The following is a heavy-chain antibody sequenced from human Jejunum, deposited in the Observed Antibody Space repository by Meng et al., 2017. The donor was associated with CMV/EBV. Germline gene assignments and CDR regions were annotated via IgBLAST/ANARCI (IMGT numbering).Heavy chain of an antibody. CDR2: IYYNGNA. Sequence: QWHLQGSGPGLVTPSQTLSLPCTFAGDSLSIGDYSWNWIRQSPGKGLEWIGYIYYNGNAYYNPSLQSRVSISVDTSKNEFSLNLNSVTAADTALYFCARGGIFRGIDYWGQGTLVTVSS. V-gene: IGHV4-30-4*08. CDR1: GDSLSIGDYS. J-gene: IGHJ4*02. CDR3: ARGGIFRGIDY. D-gene: IGHD3-10*01.